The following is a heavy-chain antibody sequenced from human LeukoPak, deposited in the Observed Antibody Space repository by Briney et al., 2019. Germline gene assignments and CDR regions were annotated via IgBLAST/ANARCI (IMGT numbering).Heavy chain of an antibody. CDR3: ARMILTSYYYGSGSYYNRNENWFDP. V-gene: IGHV4-39*07. Sequence: PSETLSLTCTVSGGSISSSSYYWGWIRQPPGKGLEWIGSIYYSGSTYYNPSLKSRVTISVDTSKNQFSLKLSSVTAADTAVYYCARMILTSYYYGSGSYYNRNENWFDPWGQGTLVTVSS. D-gene: IGHD3-10*01. CDR2: IYYSGST. CDR1: GGSISSSSYY. J-gene: IGHJ5*02.